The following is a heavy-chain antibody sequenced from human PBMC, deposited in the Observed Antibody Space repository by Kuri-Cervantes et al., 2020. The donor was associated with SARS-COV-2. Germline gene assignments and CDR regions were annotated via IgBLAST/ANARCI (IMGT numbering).Heavy chain of an antibody. D-gene: IGHD3-10*01. CDR3: ARRGYYGSGSFSK. J-gene: IGHJ4*02. Sequence: SETLSLTCTVSGGSISSHYWSWIRQPPGKGLEWIGYIYYSGSTNYNPSLKSRVTISVDTSKNQFSLKLSSVTAADTAVYYCARRGYYGSGSFSKWGQGTLVTVSS. CDR1: GGSISSHY. V-gene: IGHV4-59*08. CDR2: IYYSGST.